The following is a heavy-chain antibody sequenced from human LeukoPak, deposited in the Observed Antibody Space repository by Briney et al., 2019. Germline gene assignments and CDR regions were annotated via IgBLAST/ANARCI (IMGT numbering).Heavy chain of an antibody. J-gene: IGHJ4*02. D-gene: IGHD2-15*01. CDR2: ISYDGSKK. CDR1: GFTFSSYG. CDR3: AKEVEVSPGSDY. Sequence: PGRSLRLSCAASGFTFSSYGMHWVRQAPGKGLEWVAVISYDGSKKFYADSVKGRFTISRDNSKNTLYLQMNSLRAEDTAVYYCAKEVEVSPGSDYWGQGILVTVSS. V-gene: IGHV3-30*18.